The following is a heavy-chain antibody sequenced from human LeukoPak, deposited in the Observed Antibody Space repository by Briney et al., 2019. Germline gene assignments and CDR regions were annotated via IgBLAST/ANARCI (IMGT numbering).Heavy chain of an antibody. J-gene: IGHJ4*02. V-gene: IGHV4-59*12. CDR3: ARGRQKSGDYYF. Sequence: PSETLSLTCTVSGGSISSYYWSWIRQPPGKGLEWIGEIYHSGSTNYNPSLKSRVTISVDKSKNQFSLKLSSVTAADTAVYYCARGRQKSGDYYFWGQGTLVTVSS. D-gene: IGHD2-21*02. CDR1: GGSISSYY. CDR2: IYHSGST.